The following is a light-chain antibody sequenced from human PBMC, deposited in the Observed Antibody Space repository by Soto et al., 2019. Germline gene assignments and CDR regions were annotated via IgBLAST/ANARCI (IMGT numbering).Light chain of an antibody. J-gene: IGKJ4*01. CDR1: QSITNS. CDR3: QQRSNWPSVT. V-gene: IGKV3-11*01. CDR2: DAS. Sequence: ESVLTQSPATLSLSPGDSATLSCRASQSITNSLAWYRHQPGQPPRLLIYDASKRATGIPARFIGSGSGTHFTLTISSLEPEDFGLYYCQQRSNWPSVTFGGGTKVEIK.